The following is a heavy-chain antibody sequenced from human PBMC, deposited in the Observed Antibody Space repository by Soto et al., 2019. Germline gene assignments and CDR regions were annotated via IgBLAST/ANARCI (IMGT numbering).Heavy chain of an antibody. J-gene: IGHJ4*02. CDR1: GGXVSSGDYY. Sequence: SETLSLTCAVSGGXVSSGDYYWTWIRQPPGKGLEWIGYIYHSGSTYYNPSLKSRLTISLDTSKNQFSLKLSSVNAADTAVYYCSRKSGSAYYFDYWGQGTLVTVSS. CDR3: SRKSGSAYYFDY. D-gene: IGHD3-16*01. CDR2: IYHSGST. V-gene: IGHV4-30-4*01.